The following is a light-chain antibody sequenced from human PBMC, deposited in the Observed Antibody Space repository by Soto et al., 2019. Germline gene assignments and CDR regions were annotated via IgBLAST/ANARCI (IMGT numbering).Light chain of an antibody. CDR1: GSNIGSNF. Sequence: QSVLIQPPSASGTPGQRVTISCSGCGSNIGSNFVNWYQQVPGTAPKLPIYGNHQRLSGVPDRFSGSKSGTSASLAISGLQSEDEAQYYCATWDDSLNGYWVFGGGTKVTVL. CDR3: ATWDDSLNGYWV. J-gene: IGLJ3*02. CDR2: GNH. V-gene: IGLV1-44*01.